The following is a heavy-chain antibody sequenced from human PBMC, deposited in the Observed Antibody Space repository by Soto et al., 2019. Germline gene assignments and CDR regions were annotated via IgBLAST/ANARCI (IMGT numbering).Heavy chain of an antibody. Sequence: SETLSLTCTVSGGSIRSGDYYWSWILHPPGKGLEWIGYIYYSGSTYYKPSLKSRVTISVDTSKNQFSLKLSSVTAADTAVYYCARDARGYYDSFEGKGFDYWGQGTPLTVSS. D-gene: IGHD3-22*01. J-gene: IGHJ4*02. CDR3: ARDARGYYDSFEGKGFDY. V-gene: IGHV4-30-4*01. CDR2: IYYSGST. CDR1: GGSIRSGDYY.